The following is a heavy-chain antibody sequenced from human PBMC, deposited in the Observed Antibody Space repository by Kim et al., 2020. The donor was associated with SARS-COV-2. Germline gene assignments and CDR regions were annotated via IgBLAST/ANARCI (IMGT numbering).Heavy chain of an antibody. CDR3: ARGSSSWYFDY. D-gene: IGHD6-13*01. Sequence: TNYNPSLKSRVTISVDTSKNQFSLKLSSLTAADTAVYYCARGSSSWYFDYWGQGTLVTVSS. V-gene: IGHV4-59*09. CDR2: T. J-gene: IGHJ4*02.